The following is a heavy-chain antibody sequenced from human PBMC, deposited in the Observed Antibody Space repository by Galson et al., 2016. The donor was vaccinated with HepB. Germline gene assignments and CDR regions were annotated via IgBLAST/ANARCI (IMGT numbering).Heavy chain of an antibody. Sequence: SLRLSCAASGFTFDDYGMSWVRQAPGKGLEWVSGINWIGSSTGYADSVKGRFTIPRDYAKNSLYLQMNSLRAEDTALYHCARGAPYDSSDEEAFDIWGQGTMVTVSS. V-gene: IGHV3-20*01. D-gene: IGHD3-22*01. CDR2: INWIGSST. CDR1: GFTFDDYG. CDR3: ARGAPYDSSDEEAFDI. J-gene: IGHJ3*02.